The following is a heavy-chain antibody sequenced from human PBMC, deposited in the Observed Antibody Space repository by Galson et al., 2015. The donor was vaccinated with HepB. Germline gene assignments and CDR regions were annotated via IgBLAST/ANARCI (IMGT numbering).Heavy chain of an antibody. CDR2: ISYDGSNK. CDR1: GFTFSSYA. V-gene: IGHV3-30-3*01. Sequence: SLRLSCAASGFTFSSYAMHWVRQAPGKGLEWVAVISYDGSNKYYADSVKGRFTISRDNSKNTLYLQMNSLRAEDTAVYYCARFKPHGGYFDLWGRGTLVTVSS. CDR3: ARFKPHGGYFDL. J-gene: IGHJ2*01. D-gene: IGHD3-16*01.